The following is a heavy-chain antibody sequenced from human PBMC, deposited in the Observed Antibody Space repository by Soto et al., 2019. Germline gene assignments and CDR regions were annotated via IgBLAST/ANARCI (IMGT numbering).Heavy chain of an antibody. Sequence: EVQLVESGGVVVQPGGSLRLSCAASGFTFEDFSMHWVRQPPGKGLEWVSSISSTSSYTHYSDSVKGRFTISRDNANNSLFLQMNSLRAEDTATYYCARDLALAGNYWGQGVLVTVSS. CDR2: ISSTSSYT. V-gene: IGHV3-21*02. CDR1: GFTFEDFS. D-gene: IGHD6-19*01. J-gene: IGHJ4*02. CDR3: ARDLALAGNY.